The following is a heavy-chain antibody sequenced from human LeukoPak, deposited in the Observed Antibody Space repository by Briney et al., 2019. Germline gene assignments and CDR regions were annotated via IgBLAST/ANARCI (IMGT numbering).Heavy chain of an antibody. CDR2: IIPILGIA. Sequence: GASVKVSCKASGGTFSSYAISWVRQAPGQGLEWMGRIIPILGIANYAQKFQGRVTITADKSTSTAYMELSSLRSEDTAVYYCARDPSPGYSSSWYFDYWGQGTLVTVSS. CDR3: ARDPSPGYSSSWYFDY. J-gene: IGHJ4*02. V-gene: IGHV1-69*04. CDR1: GGTFSSYA. D-gene: IGHD6-13*01.